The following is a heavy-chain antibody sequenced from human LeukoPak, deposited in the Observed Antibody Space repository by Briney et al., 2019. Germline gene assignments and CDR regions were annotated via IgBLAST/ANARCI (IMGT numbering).Heavy chain of an antibody. CDR1: GYTFTNYG. D-gene: IGHD3-3*01. J-gene: IGHJ5*02. CDR2: ISIYNGNT. Sequence: GASVKVYCKASGYTFTNYGISWVRQAPGQGLEWMCWISIYNGNTDYAQKLRGRVTMTTDTSTSTAYMELRSLRSDDTAVYYCARITYDFWSGYYMPDDHWGQGTLVTVSS. CDR3: ARITYDFWSGYYMPDDH. V-gene: IGHV1-18*01.